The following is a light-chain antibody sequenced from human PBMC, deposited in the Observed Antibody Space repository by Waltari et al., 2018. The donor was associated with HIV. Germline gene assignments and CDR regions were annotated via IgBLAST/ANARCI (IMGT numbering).Light chain of an antibody. Sequence: EIVVTQVPAALSVSPGERASLSCIASQSVSTNLAWYHQVSGQAPRLLISDSSNRATGVPDRFSGSGSGTHFTLTISSLQSEDSGVYYCQQYSDWPRAFGLGTKVEF. CDR2: DSS. J-gene: IGKJ1*01. CDR1: QSVSTN. CDR3: QQYSDWPRA. V-gene: IGKV3-15*01.